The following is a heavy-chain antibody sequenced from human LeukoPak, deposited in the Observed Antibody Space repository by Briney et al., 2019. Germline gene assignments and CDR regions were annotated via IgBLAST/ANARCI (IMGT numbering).Heavy chain of an antibody. CDR1: GGSFSGYY. J-gene: IGHJ6*03. V-gene: IGHV4-34*01. CDR3: ARHRIAVAVHYMDV. D-gene: IGHD6-19*01. CDR2: INHSGST. Sequence: SETLSLTCAVYGGSFSGYYWSWIRQPPGKGLEWIGEINHSGSTNYNPSLKSRVTISVDTSKNQFSLKLSSVTAADTAVYYCARHRIAVAVHYMDVWGKGTTVTVSS.